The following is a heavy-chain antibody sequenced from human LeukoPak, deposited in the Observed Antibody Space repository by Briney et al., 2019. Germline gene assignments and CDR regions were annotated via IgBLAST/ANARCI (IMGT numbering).Heavy chain of an antibody. CDR2: IRQDGSEK. V-gene: IGHV3-7*01. CDR1: GFTFSSYW. Sequence: GGSLRLSCAASGFTFSSYWMSWVRQAPGKGLEWVANIRQDGSEKHYVDSVKGRFTISRDNAKNTMYLQMNSLRVEDTAVYYCARPPDILTGKNWFDSWGQGILVTVSS. D-gene: IGHD3-9*01. J-gene: IGHJ5*01. CDR3: ARPPDILTGKNWFDS.